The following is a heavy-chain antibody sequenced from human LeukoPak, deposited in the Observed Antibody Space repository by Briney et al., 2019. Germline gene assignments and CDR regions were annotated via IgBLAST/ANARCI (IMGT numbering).Heavy chain of an antibody. CDR1: GFTLSDSW. CDR2: MNQDGSAK. V-gene: IGHV3-7*01. Sequence: GGSLRLSCAASGFTLSDSWMSCVRPAAGKGLEWVANMNQDGSAKGYVDSVKGRFSISGDNARNSLYLQMSSLRLEDTAVFYCATYTHWVAGDVWGQGTTVTVSS. CDR3: ATYTHWVAGDV. D-gene: IGHD3-16*01. J-gene: IGHJ6*02.